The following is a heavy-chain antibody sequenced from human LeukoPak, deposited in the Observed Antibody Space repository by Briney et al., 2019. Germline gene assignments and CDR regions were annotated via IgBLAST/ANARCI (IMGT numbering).Heavy chain of an antibody. J-gene: IGHJ3*02. CDR1: EYLFTSYW. Sequence: GGSRQISGKGSEYLFTSYWCGGARQLPGKGLEWMGIIYPVDSDTRYTPSFQGAITSSADTSISTDYLQWSSMKASDTAMYYCARSRPKGTYNWSNQLLWYDAFDIWGQGTMVTVSS. V-gene: IGHV5-51*01. D-gene: IGHD1/OR15-1a*01. CDR3: ARSRPKGTYNWSNQLLWYDAFDI. CDR2: IYPVDSDT.